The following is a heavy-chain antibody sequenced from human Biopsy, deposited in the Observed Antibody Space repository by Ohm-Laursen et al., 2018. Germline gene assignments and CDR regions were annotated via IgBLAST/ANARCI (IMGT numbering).Heavy chain of an antibody. CDR1: GGTFINYG. D-gene: IGHD3-9*01. CDR3: ATKLTGYFHH. V-gene: IGHV1-69*06. Sequence: SVKVSCNAPGGTFINYGVNWVRQAPGQGLEWLGGNIPILGTGNYAQKFQDRVTVAADTSTSTATMELRSLRSDDTAVYYCATKLTGYFHHWGQGILVIVSS. CDR2: NIPILGTG. J-gene: IGHJ1*01.